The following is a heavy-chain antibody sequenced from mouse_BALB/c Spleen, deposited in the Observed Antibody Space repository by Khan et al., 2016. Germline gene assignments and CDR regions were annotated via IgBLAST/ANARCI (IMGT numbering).Heavy chain of an antibody. CDR3: ATYAGYPVVMDY. Sequence: QVQLQQSGPELVRPGASVKLSCKASGHSFTSYWMNWVKQRPGQGLEWIGMIHPSDSETRLNQKFKEKATLTVDKSSNTAYMQLSSPTSEDAAVDYCATYAGYPVVMDYEGQGTSVTVSS. CDR1: GHSFTSYW. J-gene: IGHJ4*01. D-gene: IGHD2-3*01. V-gene: IGHV1S82*01. CDR2: IHPSDSET.